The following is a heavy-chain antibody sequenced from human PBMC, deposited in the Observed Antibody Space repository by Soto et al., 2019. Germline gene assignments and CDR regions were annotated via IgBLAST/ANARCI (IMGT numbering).Heavy chain of an antibody. CDR3: ARFDGWYYYMDV. Sequence: GGSLRLSCAASGFTFSDHYMDWVRQAPGKGLEWVGRTRNKANSYTTEYAASVKGRFTISRDDSKNSLYLQMNSLKTEDTAVYYCARFDGWYYYMDVWGKGTTVTVSS. D-gene: IGHD2-15*01. CDR2: TRNKANSYTT. J-gene: IGHJ6*03. V-gene: IGHV3-72*01. CDR1: GFTFSDHY.